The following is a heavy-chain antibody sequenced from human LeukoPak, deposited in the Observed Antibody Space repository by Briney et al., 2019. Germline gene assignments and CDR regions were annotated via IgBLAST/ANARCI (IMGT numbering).Heavy chain of an antibody. CDR1: GFTFSNYA. J-gene: IGHJ4*02. D-gene: IGHD3-10*01. CDR3: AEFPISGSGSYSNY. Sequence: GGSLTLSCSASGFTFSNYAMNWVDQPPRRGLEGVSAISVIGGTTYYARSVKVRFTISRDNSKNTLYLQMTSLRAEDTAVYYCAEFPISGSGSYSNYWGQGTLATVSS. CDR2: ISVIGGTT. V-gene: IGHV3-23*01.